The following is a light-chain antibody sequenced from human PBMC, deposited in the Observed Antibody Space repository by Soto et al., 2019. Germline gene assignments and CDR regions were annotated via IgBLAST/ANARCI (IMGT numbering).Light chain of an antibody. Sequence: QSVLTQPASVSGSPGQSITISCTGTSSDVGGYNYVSWYQQHPGKASKLMIYEVSNRPSGVSNRFSGSKSGNTASLTISGLQAEDEADYYCSSYTSSSPVVFGGGTKLTVL. CDR3: SSYTSSSPVV. CDR1: SSDVGGYNY. J-gene: IGLJ2*01. V-gene: IGLV2-14*01. CDR2: EVS.